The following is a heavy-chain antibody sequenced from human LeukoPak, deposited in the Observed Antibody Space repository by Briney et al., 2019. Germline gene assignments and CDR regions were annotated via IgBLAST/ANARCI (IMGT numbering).Heavy chain of an antibody. D-gene: IGHD3-3*01. Sequence: GGSLRLSCAASGFTFSSYAMSWVRQAPGKGLEWVSAISGSGGSTYYADSVKGRFTISRDNSKNTLYLQMNSLRAEDTAVYYCAKLGTRFWSGYMEEFDPWGQGTLVTVSS. CDR1: GFTFSSYA. V-gene: IGHV3-23*01. CDR3: AKLGTRFWSGYMEEFDP. CDR2: ISGSGGST. J-gene: IGHJ5*02.